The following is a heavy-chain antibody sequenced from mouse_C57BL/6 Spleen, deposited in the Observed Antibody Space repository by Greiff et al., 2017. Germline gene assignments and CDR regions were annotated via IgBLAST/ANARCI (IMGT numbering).Heavy chain of an antibody. D-gene: IGHD3-2*02. J-gene: IGHJ3*01. CDR3: AISSSYVWFAY. Sequence: EVQGVESGPELVKPGASVKISCKASGYSFTDYNMTWVKQSNGKSLEWIGVINPNYGTTSYNQTFKGKATLTVDQSSSTAYMQLNSLTSEDSAVYYCAISSSYVWFAYWGQGTLVTVSA. CDR1: GYSFTDYN. CDR2: INPNYGTT. V-gene: IGHV1-39*01.